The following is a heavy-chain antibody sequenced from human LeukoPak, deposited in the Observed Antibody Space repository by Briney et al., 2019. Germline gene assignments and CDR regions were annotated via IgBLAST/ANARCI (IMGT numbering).Heavy chain of an antibody. Sequence: PSETLSLTCTVSGGSISSSSYHWGWIRQPPGKGLEWIGSIYYSGSTYYNPSLKSRVTISVDTSKNQFSLKLSSVTAADTAVYYCARDGSFGVLHKLFDYWGQGTLVTVSS. CDR1: GGSISSSSYH. D-gene: IGHD3-10*01. J-gene: IGHJ4*02. V-gene: IGHV4-39*07. CDR2: IYYSGST. CDR3: ARDGSFGVLHKLFDY.